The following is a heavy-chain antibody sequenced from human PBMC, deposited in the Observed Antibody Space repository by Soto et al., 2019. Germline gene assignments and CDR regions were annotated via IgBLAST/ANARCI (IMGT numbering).Heavy chain of an antibody. D-gene: IGHD3-9*01. Sequence: TLSLTCTVSGGSISSGGYYWSWIRQHPGKGLEWIGYIYYSGSTYYNPSLKSRVTISVDTSKNQFSLKLSSVTAADTAVYYCARNDYDILTGPNFFDYWGQGTLVTVS. J-gene: IGHJ4*02. V-gene: IGHV4-31*03. CDR3: ARNDYDILTGPNFFDY. CDR1: GGSISSGGYY. CDR2: IYYSGST.